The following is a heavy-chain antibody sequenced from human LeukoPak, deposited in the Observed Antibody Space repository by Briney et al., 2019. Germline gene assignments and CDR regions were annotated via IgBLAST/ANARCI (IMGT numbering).Heavy chain of an antibody. J-gene: IGHJ4*02. V-gene: IGHV4-59*01. D-gene: IGHD3-10*01. CDR2: IYYSGST. CDR3: ARVGSYTVPD. CDR1: GGFISSYY. Sequence: PSETLSLTCTVSGGFISSYYWTWIRQSPGKGLEWIGYIYYSGSTNYNPSLKSRVTISVDTSKNQFSLELTSVTAADTAVYYCARVGSYTVPDWGQGTLVTVSS.